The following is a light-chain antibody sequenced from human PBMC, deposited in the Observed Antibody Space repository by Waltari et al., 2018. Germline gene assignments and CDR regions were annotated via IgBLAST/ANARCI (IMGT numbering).Light chain of an antibody. Sequence: DIVMTQSLATLSVSPGERATLSCRASQRVRNNLFWYQQKPGQAPSLLIYCASTRVTGIPARLSGSGCGTEFILTISSLQYEDVAVYYCQQYNNWPPWTFGQGTKVEIK. CDR3: QQYNNWPPWT. CDR1: QRVRNN. CDR2: CAS. V-gene: IGKV3-15*01. J-gene: IGKJ1*01.